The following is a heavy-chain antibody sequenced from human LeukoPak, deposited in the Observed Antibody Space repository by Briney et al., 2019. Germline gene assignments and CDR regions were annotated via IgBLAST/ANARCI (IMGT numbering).Heavy chain of an antibody. CDR2: IRSKAYGGTT. J-gene: IGHJ4*02. CDR3: TRGEQQLPTPYDY. D-gene: IGHD6-13*01. V-gene: IGHV3-49*04. Sequence: GGSLRLSCTASGFTFGDYAMSWVRQAPGKGLEWVGFIRSKAYGGTTEYAASVKGRFTISRDDSKSIAYLQMNSLKTEDTAVYYCTRGEQQLPTPYDYCGQGTLVTVSS. CDR1: GFTFGDYA.